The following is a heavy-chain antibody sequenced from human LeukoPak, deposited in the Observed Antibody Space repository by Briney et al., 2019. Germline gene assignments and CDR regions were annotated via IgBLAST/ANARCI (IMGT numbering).Heavy chain of an antibody. V-gene: IGHV3-30*02. J-gene: IGHJ4*02. CDR1: GFTFSSYG. CDR2: IRYDGSNK. CDR3: AKDSIAAAGTGIYFDY. Sequence: GGSLRLSCAASGFTFSSYGMHWVRQAPGKGLEWVAFIRYDGSNKYYADSVKGRFTISRDNSKNTLYLQMNSLRAEDTAVYYCAKDSIAAAGTGIYFDYWGQGTLVTVSS. D-gene: IGHD6-13*01.